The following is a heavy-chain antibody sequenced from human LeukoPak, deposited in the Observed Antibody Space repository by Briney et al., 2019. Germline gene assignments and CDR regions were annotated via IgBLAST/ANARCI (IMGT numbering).Heavy chain of an antibody. CDR3: ARGLLHGDAFDI. D-gene: IGHD2/OR15-2a*01. J-gene: IGHJ3*02. V-gene: IGHV3-48*01. CDR1: GFTFSSSS. CDR2: ISSTSSTI. Sequence: GGSLRLSCAASGFTFSSSSMNWVRQAPGKGLEWVSYISSTSSTIYYADSVKGRFTTSRDNAKNSLYLQMNSLRAEDTAVYYCARGLLHGDAFDIWGQGTMVTVSS.